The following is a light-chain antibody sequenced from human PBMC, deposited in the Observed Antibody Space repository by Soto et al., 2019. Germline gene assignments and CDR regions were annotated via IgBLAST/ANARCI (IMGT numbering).Light chain of an antibody. V-gene: IGKV3-20*01. Sequence: EVVLTQSAGTLSLSAGERATLSCSASQSVSSSYLAWYQQKPGQAPRLLIYGASSRATGIPDRFSGSGSGTDFTLTISRLEPEDFAVYYCQQYGSSPLTFGPGTKVYLK. CDR3: QQYGSSPLT. J-gene: IGKJ3*01. CDR1: QSVSSSY. CDR2: GAS.